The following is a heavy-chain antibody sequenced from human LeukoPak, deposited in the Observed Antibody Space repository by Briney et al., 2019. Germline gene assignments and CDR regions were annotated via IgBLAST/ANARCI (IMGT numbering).Heavy chain of an antibody. CDR1: GYTFTGYY. D-gene: IGHD6-13*01. J-gene: IGHJ4*02. Sequence: APVKVSCKASGYTFTGYYIHWVRQAPGQGLEWMGWINPNSGGTNYAQNFQGRVTMTRDTSISTAYMELSRLRSDDTAVYYCARALSSSWYGPGDCWGQGTLVTVSS. CDR2: INPNSGGT. V-gene: IGHV1-2*02. CDR3: ARALSSSWYGPGDC.